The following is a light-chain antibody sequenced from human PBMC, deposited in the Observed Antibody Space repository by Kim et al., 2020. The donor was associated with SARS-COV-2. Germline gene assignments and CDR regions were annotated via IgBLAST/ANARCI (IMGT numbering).Light chain of an antibody. CDR2: EDD. V-gene: IGLV6-57*03. CDR1: SGGIDDND. J-gene: IGLJ2*01. CDR3: QSYNRDNVI. Sequence: GKTVTISCTRSSGGIDDNDVQWYQQRPGGVPTTVIYEDDQRPSGVSDRFSGSIDNSSNSASLTISGLRTEDEADYYCQSYNRDNVIFGGGTQLTVL.